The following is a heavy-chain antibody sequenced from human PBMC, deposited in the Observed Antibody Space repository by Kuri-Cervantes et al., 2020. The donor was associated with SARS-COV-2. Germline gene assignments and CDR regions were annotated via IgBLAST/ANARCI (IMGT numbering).Heavy chain of an antibody. CDR1: DSSITTSTYD. V-gene: IGHV4-39*07. CDR3: ASSSSQIAAALPFDY. Sequence: GSLRLSCSVSDSSITTSTYDWGWFRQPPGKGLEWIGNMSHGRSTLYNPSLKSRVTIFVNTSENQFSLKLSSVTAADTAVYYCASSSSQIAAALPFDYWGQGTLVTVSS. D-gene: IGHD6-13*01. J-gene: IGHJ4*02. CDR2: MSHGRST.